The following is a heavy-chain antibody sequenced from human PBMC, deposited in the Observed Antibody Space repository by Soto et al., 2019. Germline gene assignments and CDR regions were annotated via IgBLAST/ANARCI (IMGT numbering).Heavy chain of an antibody. CDR3: ARGQWFGELSWFDP. J-gene: IGHJ5*02. CDR2: IYYSGST. V-gene: IGHV4-39*01. CDR1: GGSISSSSYY. Sequence: PSETLSLTCTVSGGSISSSSYYWGWIRQPPGKGLEWIGSIYYSGSTYYNPSLKSRVTISVDTSKNQFSLKLSSVTAADTAVYYCARGQWFGELSWFDPWGQGTLVTVSS. D-gene: IGHD3-10*01.